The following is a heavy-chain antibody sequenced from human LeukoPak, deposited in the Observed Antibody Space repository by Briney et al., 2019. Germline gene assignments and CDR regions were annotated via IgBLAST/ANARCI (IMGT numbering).Heavy chain of an antibody. CDR1: GFTFSSYA. CDR2: ISYDGSNK. CDR3: AREGPYSSFDY. D-gene: IGHD6-13*01. Sequence: QPGRSLRLSCAASGFTFSSYAMHWVRQAPGKGLEWVAVISYDGSNKYYADSVKGRFTISRDNSKNTLYLQMNSLRAEDTAVYYCAREGPYSSFDYWGQGTLVTVSS. J-gene: IGHJ4*02. V-gene: IGHV3-30-3*01.